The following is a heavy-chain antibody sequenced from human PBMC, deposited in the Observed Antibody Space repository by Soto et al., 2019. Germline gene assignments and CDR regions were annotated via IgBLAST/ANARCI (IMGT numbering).Heavy chain of an antibody. V-gene: IGHV4-39*01. D-gene: IGHD6-6*01. J-gene: IGHJ4*02. CDR1: GGSISSRSYY. CDR2: IYYSGST. Sequence: LSLTCTVSGGSISSRSYYWGWSRQPPGKGLEWIGSIYYSGSTYYNPSLKSRVTISVDTSKNQFSLKLSSVTAADTAVYYCARHAGSSFYYFDYWGQGTLVTVSS. CDR3: ARHAGSSFYYFDY.